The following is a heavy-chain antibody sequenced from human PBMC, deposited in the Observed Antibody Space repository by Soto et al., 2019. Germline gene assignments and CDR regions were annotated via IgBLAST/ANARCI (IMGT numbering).Heavy chain of an antibody. J-gene: IGHJ4*02. Sequence: VQVVESGGGLVKPGGSLRLSCAASGFTFSSYNMNWVRQAPGKGLEWVSSISSSSNYIYYADSVRGRFTISRDNAKNSLYLQLNSLRAEDTAVYYCTRSPPIGFAYWGQGTLVTVSS. CDR2: ISSSSNYI. CDR3: TRSPPIGFAY. CDR1: GFTFSSYN. D-gene: IGHD3-10*01. V-gene: IGHV3-21*01.